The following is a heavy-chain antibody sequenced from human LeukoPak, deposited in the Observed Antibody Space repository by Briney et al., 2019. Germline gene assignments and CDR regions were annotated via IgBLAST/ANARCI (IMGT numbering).Heavy chain of an antibody. Sequence: GASVKVSCKASGYTFTGYGISWVRQAPGQGLEWMGWISAYNGNTNYAQKLQGRVTMTTDTSTSTAYMELRSLRSDDAAVYYCARGPSFQVIAVADYWGQGTLVTVSS. CDR3: ARGPSFQVIAVADY. J-gene: IGHJ4*02. CDR1: GYTFTGYG. CDR2: ISAYNGNT. V-gene: IGHV1-18*01. D-gene: IGHD6-19*01.